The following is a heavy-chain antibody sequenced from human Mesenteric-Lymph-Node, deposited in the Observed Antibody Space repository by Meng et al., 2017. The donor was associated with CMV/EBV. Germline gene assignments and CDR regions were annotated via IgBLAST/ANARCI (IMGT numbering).Heavy chain of an antibody. CDR1: GFTFSDYY. CDR2: IYNSGST. CDR3: TRDHCSGGACSFDY. D-gene: IGHD2-15*01. V-gene: IGHV3-53*01. Sequence: ETLSLTCAASGFTFSDYYMNWVRQAPGKGLEWVSIIYNSGSTYYADSVKGRFTISRDNSKNTLYLQMNSLRAEDTAVYYCTRDHCSGGACSFDYWGQGTLVTVSS. J-gene: IGHJ4*02.